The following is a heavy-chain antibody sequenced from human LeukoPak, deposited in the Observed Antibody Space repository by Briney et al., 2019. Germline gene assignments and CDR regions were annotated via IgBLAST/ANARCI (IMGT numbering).Heavy chain of an antibody. CDR2: ISASNGNT. CDR3: ARDVFCRSSTSCYKGNWFDP. D-gene: IGHD2-2*02. Sequence: ASVKVSCKASGYTFTSYGISWVRQAPGQGLEWMGWISASNGNTNYAQKLQGRATMTTDTSTSTAYMELRSLRSDDTAVYYCARDVFCRSSTSCYKGNWFDPWGQGTLVTVSS. J-gene: IGHJ5*02. CDR1: GYTFTSYG. V-gene: IGHV1-18*01.